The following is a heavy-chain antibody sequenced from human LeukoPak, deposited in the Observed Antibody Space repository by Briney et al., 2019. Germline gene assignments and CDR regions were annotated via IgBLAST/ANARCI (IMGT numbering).Heavy chain of an antibody. V-gene: IGHV3-30*04. D-gene: IGHD2-15*01. J-gene: IGHJ6*02. CDR2: ISYDGSNK. CDR1: GFTFSSYA. Sequence: PGGSLRLSCAASGFTFSSYAMHWVRQAPGKGLEWVAVISYDGSNKYYADSVKGRFTISRDNSKNTLYLQMNSQRAEDTAVYYCARFSYCSGGSCYPPDYYYGMDVWGQGTTVTVSS. CDR3: ARFSYCSGGSCYPPDYYYGMDV.